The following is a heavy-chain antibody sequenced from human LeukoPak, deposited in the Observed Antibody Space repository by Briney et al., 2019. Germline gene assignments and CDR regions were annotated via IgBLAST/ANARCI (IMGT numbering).Heavy chain of an antibody. Sequence: GGSLRLSCAASGFTFSSYAMHWVRQAPGKGLEWVAFIRYDGSNKYYADSVKGRFTISRDNSKNTLYLQMNSLRAEDTAVYYCARGRWGLPGCDAGNCYSKIYGWFDPWGQGTLVTVSS. D-gene: IGHD2-15*01. CDR2: IRYDGSNK. CDR3: ARGRWGLPGCDAGNCYSKIYGWFDP. V-gene: IGHV3-30*02. J-gene: IGHJ5*02. CDR1: GFTFSSYA.